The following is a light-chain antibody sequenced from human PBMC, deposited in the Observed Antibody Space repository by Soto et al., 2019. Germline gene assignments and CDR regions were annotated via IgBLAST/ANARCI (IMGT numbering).Light chain of an antibody. V-gene: IGKV1-6*01. CDR1: KGTITD. CDR3: LQDYICPRT. Sequence: AVQMTQSPSSLSASVGVRVTITCRASKGTITDVGWYQQKPGKAPKLLIYAASSLQSGVPSRFSGSGSGTDFTLTTSSLQREDFATYCGLQDYICPRTFGQGTKVEIK. CDR2: AAS. J-gene: IGKJ1*01.